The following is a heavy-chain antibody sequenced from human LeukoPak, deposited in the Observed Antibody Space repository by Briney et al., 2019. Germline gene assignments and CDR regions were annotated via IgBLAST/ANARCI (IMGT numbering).Heavy chain of an antibody. CDR1: GGSFSGYY. Sequence: TSETLSLTCSVYGGSFSGYYWSWIRQPPGKGLEWMGEINHSGSTNYNPSLKSRVTISVDTSKNQFSLKLSSVTAADTAVYYCARGKNFWSGYHNSRYYYYGMDVWGQGTTVTVSS. D-gene: IGHD3-3*01. CDR2: INHSGST. V-gene: IGHV4-34*01. J-gene: IGHJ6*02. CDR3: ARGKNFWSGYHNSRYYYYGMDV.